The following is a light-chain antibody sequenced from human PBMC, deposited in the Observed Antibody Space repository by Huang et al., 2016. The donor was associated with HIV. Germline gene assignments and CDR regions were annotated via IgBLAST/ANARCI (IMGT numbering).Light chain of an antibody. Sequence: EIVLTQSPVTLSLSPGEGASLSCRASQGVHNSYLAWYQQKPGQGPRLLIFGASNRDTGVPHRFRGSESGTDFTLTISGLDPEDFAVYYCQQYGTLPYTFGQGTKLEI. CDR2: GAS. CDR1: QGVHNSY. CDR3: QQYGTLPYT. V-gene: IGKV3-20*01. J-gene: IGKJ2*01.